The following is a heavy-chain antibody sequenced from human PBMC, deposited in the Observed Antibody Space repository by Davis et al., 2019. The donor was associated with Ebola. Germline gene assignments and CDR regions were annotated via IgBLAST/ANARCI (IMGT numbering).Heavy chain of an antibody. CDR2: ISYDGSDK. J-gene: IGHJ4*02. CDR3: ARTARYCSSARCYTGTFDY. Sequence: GESLKISCAASTFTFSNYAMHWVRQSPGKGLECVSVISYDGSDKYYADSVKGRFTISRDDSKNTLYLQMNSLGVEDTALYYCARTARYCSSARCYTGTFDYWVQGTLVTVSS. CDR1: TFTFSNYA. D-gene: IGHD2-2*02. V-gene: IGHV3-30-3*01.